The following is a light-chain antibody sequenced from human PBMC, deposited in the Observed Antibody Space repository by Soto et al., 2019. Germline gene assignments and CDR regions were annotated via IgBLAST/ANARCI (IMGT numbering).Light chain of an antibody. Sequence: DIVMTQSPDSLAVSLGERATIDCRSSQSLLYGGDDRDYLAWYQHKPGQPPKLLMYWASTREAGVPQRFSGSVSATHFTLTISNLQAEDVATYYCQQYHTTPQTFGQGTKVEIK. CDR1: QSLLYGGDDRDY. J-gene: IGKJ2*01. V-gene: IGKV4-1*01. CDR2: WAS. CDR3: QQYHTTPQT.